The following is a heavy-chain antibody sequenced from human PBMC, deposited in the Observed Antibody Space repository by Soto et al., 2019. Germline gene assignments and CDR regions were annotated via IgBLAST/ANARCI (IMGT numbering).Heavy chain of an antibody. V-gene: IGHV1-3*01. Sequence: XSVKVTCSAYGYTFTSYAMHLVRHSPGQRLEWMGWINAGNGNTKYSQKFQGRVTITRDTSASTAYMELSSLRSEDTAVYYCAIGPAAYYYYMDVWGKGTTVTVSS. J-gene: IGHJ6*03. CDR3: AIGPAAYYYYMDV. D-gene: IGHD2-2*01. CDR2: INAGNGNT. CDR1: GYTFTSYA.